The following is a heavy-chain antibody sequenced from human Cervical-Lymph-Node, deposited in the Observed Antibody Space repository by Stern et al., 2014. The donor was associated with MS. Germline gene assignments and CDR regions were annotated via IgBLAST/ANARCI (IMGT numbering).Heavy chain of an antibody. CDR3: ARGGRSSGWSPPDAFDI. J-gene: IGHJ3*02. Sequence: QLVESGAEVQKPGASVKVSCKASGYTFTGYYMHWVRQAPGQGLAWMGWINPNSGGTNYAQKFQGWVTMTRDTSISTAYMELSRLRSYDTAVYYCARGGRSSGWSPPDAFDIWGQGTMVTVSS. V-gene: IGHV1-2*04. CDR1: GYTFTGYY. CDR2: INPNSGGT. D-gene: IGHD6-19*01.